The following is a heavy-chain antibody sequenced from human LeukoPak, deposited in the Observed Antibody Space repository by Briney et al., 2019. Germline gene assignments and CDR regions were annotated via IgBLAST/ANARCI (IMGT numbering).Heavy chain of an antibody. J-gene: IGHJ4*02. CDR1: GYTFSSYD. Sequence: GASVKVSFKASGYTFSSYDITWVRQAPGQGLDWMGWITPYNGNIDYAQKVQGRVTMTADTSTSTAYMELRSLISDDTAVYYCARLNSAANFLDYWGQGTLVTVSS. CDR2: ITPYNGNI. CDR3: ARLNSAANFLDY. D-gene: IGHD2-15*01. V-gene: IGHV1-18*01.